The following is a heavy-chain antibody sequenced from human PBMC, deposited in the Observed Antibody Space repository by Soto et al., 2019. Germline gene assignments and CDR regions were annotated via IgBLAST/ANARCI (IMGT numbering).Heavy chain of an antibody. CDR3: ARVPIDSSGYYKYYFDY. CDR1: GYTFTNYG. Sequence: ASVKVSCKASGYTFTNYGIIWQRQAPGQGLEWMGWINPYNGNTNYAQRVQGRVTMTTDTSTSTAYMELRSLRSDDTAVYYCARVPIDSSGYYKYYFDYWGQGTLVTVSS. V-gene: IGHV1-18*04. D-gene: IGHD3-22*01. CDR2: INPYNGNT. J-gene: IGHJ4*02.